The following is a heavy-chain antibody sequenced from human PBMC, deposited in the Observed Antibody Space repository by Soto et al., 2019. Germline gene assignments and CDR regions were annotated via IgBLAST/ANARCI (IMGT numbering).Heavy chain of an antibody. Sequence: QVQLQESGPGLVKPSQTLSLTCTVSGGSISSGGYYWSWIRQHPGKGLEWIGYIYYSGSTYYNPSLKSRVTISVDTSKNQFSLKLSSVTAADTAVHYCARGSYCGGDCYPRFDYWGQGTLVTVSS. J-gene: IGHJ4*02. CDR2: IYYSGST. CDR1: GGSISSGGYY. CDR3: ARGSYCGGDCYPRFDY. D-gene: IGHD2-21*02. V-gene: IGHV4-31*03.